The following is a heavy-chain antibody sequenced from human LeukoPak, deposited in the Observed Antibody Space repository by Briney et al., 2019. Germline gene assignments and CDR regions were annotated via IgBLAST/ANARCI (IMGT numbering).Heavy chain of an antibody. D-gene: IGHD6-6*01. CDR2: INTNTGNP. CDR1: GYTFTGYY. Sequence: GASVTVSCTASGYTFTGYYMHWVRQAPGQGLEWMGWINTNTGNPTYAQGFPGRFVFSLDTSVSTAYLQISSLKAEDTAVYCCARDLEYSSRGGQAPLIHHWGQGTLVTVSS. CDR3: ARDLEYSSRGGQAPLIHH. V-gene: IGHV7-4-1*02. J-gene: IGHJ5*02.